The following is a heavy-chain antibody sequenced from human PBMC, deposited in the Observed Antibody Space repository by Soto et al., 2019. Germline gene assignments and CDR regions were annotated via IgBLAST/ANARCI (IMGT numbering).Heavy chain of an antibody. CDR3: TREYSGYQPGVHFDS. CDR1: GGSIRSSSHY. Sequence: SETLSLTCTVSGGSIRSSSHYWSWIRQHPGKGLEWIGYIYYSGTTYYNPSLKSRLTISIDTSKNQFSLKLTSVTAADTAVYYCTREYSGYQPGVHFDSWGQGTLVTVSS. J-gene: IGHJ4*02. CDR2: IYYSGTT. D-gene: IGHD5-12*01. V-gene: IGHV4-31*03.